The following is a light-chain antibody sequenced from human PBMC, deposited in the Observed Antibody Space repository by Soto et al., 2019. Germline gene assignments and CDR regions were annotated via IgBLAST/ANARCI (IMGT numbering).Light chain of an antibody. V-gene: IGKV3-20*01. CDR3: QQYGGSSWT. Sequence: EIVLTQSPGTLSLSPGEGATLSCRASQSVVSNYLAWYQQEPGQTPRLLIYGASSRATGIPDRFSGSGSGTDFTLTISRLEPEDFAVYYCQQYGGSSWTFGQGTKVEIK. CDR2: GAS. CDR1: QSVVSNY. J-gene: IGKJ1*01.